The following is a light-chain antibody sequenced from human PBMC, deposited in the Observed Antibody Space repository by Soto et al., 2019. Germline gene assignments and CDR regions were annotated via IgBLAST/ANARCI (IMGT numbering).Light chain of an antibody. CDR3: SSYTSSSTVV. V-gene: IGLV2-14*01. CDR2: EVS. Sequence: QSALTQPASVSGSPGQSITISCTGTSSDVGGYNYVSWYQQHPGKAPKLMIYEVSNRPSGVSNCFSGSKSGNTASLTISGLQAEDEADYYCSSYTSSSTVVFGAGTKLTVL. CDR1: SSDVGGYNY. J-gene: IGLJ2*01.